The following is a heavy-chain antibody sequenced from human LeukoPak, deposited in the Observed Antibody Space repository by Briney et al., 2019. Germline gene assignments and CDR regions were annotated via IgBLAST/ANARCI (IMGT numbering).Heavy chain of an antibody. CDR3: AKDTKQQLVEVFDY. V-gene: IGHV3-9*01. D-gene: IGHD6-13*01. CDR2: ISWNSGSI. Sequence: GGSLRLSCAASGFTFDDYAMHWVRQAPGKGLEWVSGISWNSGSIGYADSVKGRFTISRDNAKNSLYLQMNSLRAEDTALYYCAKDTKQQLVEVFDYWGQGTLVTVSS. CDR1: GFTFDDYA. J-gene: IGHJ4*02.